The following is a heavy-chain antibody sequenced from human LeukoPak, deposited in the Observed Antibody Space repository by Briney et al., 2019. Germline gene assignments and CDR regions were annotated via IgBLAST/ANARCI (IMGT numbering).Heavy chain of an antibody. CDR2: MSYDGSDE. D-gene: IGHD2-8*02. Sequence: GRSLRLFCAASGFTFNNYAMHWVRQAPGKGLEWVAFMSYDGSDEYYADSVKGRFTVSRDNSKKTLSLEMNSLRAEDTAIYYCPKDLTGTHVSFYFHNWVQGTLVTVSS. J-gene: IGHJ4*02. CDR3: PKDLTGTHVSFYFHN. V-gene: IGHV3-30*04. CDR1: GFTFNNYA.